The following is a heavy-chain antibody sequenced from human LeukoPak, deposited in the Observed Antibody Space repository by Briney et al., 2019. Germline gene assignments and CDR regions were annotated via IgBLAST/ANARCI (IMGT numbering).Heavy chain of an antibody. CDR1: GFTFSIYW. J-gene: IGHJ4*02. V-gene: IGHV3-7*01. CDR2: IKQDGSEK. D-gene: IGHD4-17*01. CDR3: ARDRRWTATTVTYFDY. Sequence: GGSLRLSCAASGFTFSIYWMSWVRQAPGKGLEWVANIKQDGSEKYYVDSVKGRFTISRDNTKNSLYLQMDSLRAEDTAVYYCARDRRWTATTVTYFDYWGQGTLVTVSS.